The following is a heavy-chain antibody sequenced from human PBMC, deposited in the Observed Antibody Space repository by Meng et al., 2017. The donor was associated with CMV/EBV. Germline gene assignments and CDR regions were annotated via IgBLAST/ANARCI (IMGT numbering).Heavy chain of an antibody. CDR2: ISYDGSNK. V-gene: IGHV3-30*04. D-gene: IGHD3-3*01. CDR1: GFTFSSYA. J-gene: IGHJ6*02. CDR3: ARDLFGVVSTHTCYYYGMDV. Sequence: GESLKISCAASGFTFSSYAMHWVRQAPGKGLEWVAVISYDGSNKYYADSVKGRFTIYRDNSKNTLYLQMNSLRAEDTAVYYCARDLFGVVSTHTCYYYGMDVWGQGTTVTVSS.